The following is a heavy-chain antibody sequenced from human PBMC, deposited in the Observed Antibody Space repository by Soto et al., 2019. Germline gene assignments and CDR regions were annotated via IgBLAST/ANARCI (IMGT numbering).Heavy chain of an antibody. CDR3: ARDHVAAAGYNYYGMDV. J-gene: IGHJ6*02. CDR1: GFTFSSYA. V-gene: IGHV3-30-3*01. D-gene: IGHD6-13*01. CDR2: ISYDGSNK. Sequence: QVQLVESGGGVVQPGRSLRLSCAASGFTFSSYAMHWVRQAPGKGLEWVAVISYDGSNKYYADSVKGRFTISRDNSKNTLYLQMNSLRAEDTAVYYCARDHVAAAGYNYYGMDVWGQGTTVTVSS.